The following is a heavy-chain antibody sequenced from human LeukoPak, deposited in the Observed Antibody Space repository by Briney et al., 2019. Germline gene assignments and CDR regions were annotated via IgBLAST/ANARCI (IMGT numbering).Heavy chain of an antibody. CDR2: NYYSGSA. Sequence: SDTLSLTCTVSVDSISSSTDYWGWVRQPRGEGLELIGCNYYSGSAYYNPSLKSRVTISVDTSNNQFSLKLSSVTAADTAVYYCARHGFLLVTTKGWFDPWGQGTLVTVSS. D-gene: IGHD4-17*01. V-gene: IGHV4-39*01. J-gene: IGHJ5*02. CDR1: VDSISSSTDY. CDR3: ARHGFLLVTTKGWFDP.